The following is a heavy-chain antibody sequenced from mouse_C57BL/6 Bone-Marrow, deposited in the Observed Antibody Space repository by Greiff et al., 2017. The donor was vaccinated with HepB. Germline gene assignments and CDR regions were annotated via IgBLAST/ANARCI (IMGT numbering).Heavy chain of an antibody. J-gene: IGHJ3*01. CDR3: SHYYGSSPFAY. CDR2: IDPETGGT. V-gene: IGHV1-15*01. D-gene: IGHD1-1*01. CDR1: GYTFTDYE. Sequence: QVTLKESGAELVRPGASVTLSCKASGYTFTDYEMHWVKQTPVHGLEWIGAIDPETGGTAYNQKFKGKAILTADKSSSTAYMELRSLTSEDSAVYYCSHYYGSSPFAYWGQGTLVTVSA.